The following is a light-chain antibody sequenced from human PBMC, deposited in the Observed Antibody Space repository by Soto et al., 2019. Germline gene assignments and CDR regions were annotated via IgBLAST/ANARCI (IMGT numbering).Light chain of an antibody. CDR2: EVS. J-gene: IGLJ1*01. V-gene: IGLV2-8*01. CDR3: TSYAGSYSVFHV. Sequence: QSAVTQPPSASGSPGQSVTISCTGTSSDVGAYNYVSWYQQLPGKAPKLIIYEVSKRPSGAPDRFSGSKSGNTASLTVSGLQAEDGADDYCTSYAGSYSVFHVFGAGTKVT. CDR1: SSDVGAYNY.